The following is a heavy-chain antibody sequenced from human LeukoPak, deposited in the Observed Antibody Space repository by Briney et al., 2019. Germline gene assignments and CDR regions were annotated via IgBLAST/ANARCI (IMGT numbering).Heavy chain of an antibody. CDR2: MNPNSGNS. CDR1: GYTFTSYG. D-gene: IGHD1-26*01. Sequence: GASVKVSCKASGYTFTSYGISWVRQAPGQGLEWMGWMNPNSGNSGYAQKFQGRVTITRNTSISTAYMELSSLRSEDAAVYYCASAGATGWGQGTLVTVSS. V-gene: IGHV1-8*03. CDR3: ASAGATG. J-gene: IGHJ4*02.